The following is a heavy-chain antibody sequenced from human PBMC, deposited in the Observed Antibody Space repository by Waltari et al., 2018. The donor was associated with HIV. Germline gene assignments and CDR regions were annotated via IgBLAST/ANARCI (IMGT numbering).Heavy chain of an antibody. D-gene: IGHD3-22*01. CDR2: ISPDGSDK. V-gene: IGHV3-30*01. CDR3: AREYYFDSSGYNSGFDY. CDR1: GFTFSTYV. J-gene: IGHJ4*02. Sequence: QVQLVESGGGVVQPGRSLRLSCAASGFTFSTYVMHWVRQAPGKGLEWVADISPDGSDKYHADSVKGRFTISRDNSKNTLYLQMNSLRAEDTAVYFCAREYYFDSSGYNSGFDYWGQGTLVTVSS.